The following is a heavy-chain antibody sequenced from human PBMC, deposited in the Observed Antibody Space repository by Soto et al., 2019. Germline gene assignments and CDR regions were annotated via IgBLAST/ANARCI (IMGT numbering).Heavy chain of an antibody. CDR2: STGSGGGT. Sequence: EVQLLESGGGLVQPGGSLRLSCAASGFTFSNYAMTWVRQAPGKGLEWVSVSTGSGGGTYFVDSVKGRFTISRDNSKNTVYLQMNSLRAEDTAVYYCAKRPLTAAGFDYWGQGTLGTVSS. V-gene: IGHV3-23*01. D-gene: IGHD6-13*01. CDR1: GFTFSNYA. J-gene: IGHJ4*02. CDR3: AKRPLTAAGFDY.